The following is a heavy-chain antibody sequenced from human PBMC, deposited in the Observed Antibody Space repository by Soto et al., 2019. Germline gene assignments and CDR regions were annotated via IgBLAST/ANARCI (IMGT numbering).Heavy chain of an antibody. V-gene: IGHV4-59*01. D-gene: IGHD3-22*01. CDR1: GVSITSYF. CDR2: IYHRGNT. CDR3: ARDKYYDSTGTFDF. Sequence: SETLSLTCTVSGVSITSYFWTWIRQPPGKGLEWIGYIYHRGNTNYNPSLKSRVTFSVDTSKNQFSLKLSSVTAADTAVYYCARDKYYDSTGTFDFWGQGTLVTVSS. J-gene: IGHJ4*02.